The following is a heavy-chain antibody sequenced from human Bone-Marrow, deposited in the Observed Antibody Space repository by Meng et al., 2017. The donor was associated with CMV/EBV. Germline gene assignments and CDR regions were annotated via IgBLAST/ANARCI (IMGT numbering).Heavy chain of an antibody. V-gene: IGHV3-11*05. Sequence: QVQRGGSGVGFVKPVGSLSPSCAASGFTFSDYYMSWIRQAPGKGLEWVSYISSSSSYTNYADSVKGRFTISRDNAKNSLYLQMNSLRAEDTAVYYCARGRWLQFNYWGQGTLVTVSS. CDR1: GFTFSDYY. CDR2: ISSSSSYT. D-gene: IGHD5-24*01. J-gene: IGHJ4*02. CDR3: ARGRWLQFNY.